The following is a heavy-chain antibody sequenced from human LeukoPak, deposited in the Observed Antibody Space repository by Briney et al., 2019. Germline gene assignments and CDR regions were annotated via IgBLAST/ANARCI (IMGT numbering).Heavy chain of an antibody. D-gene: IGHD6-13*01. J-gene: IGHJ4*02. Sequence: LRLSCAASGFTFSSYAMSWIRQHPGKGLEWIGYIYYSGSTYYNPSLKSRVTISVDTSKNQFSLKLSSVTAADTAVYYCARAPGYSSSWAVDYWGQGTLVTVSS. CDR1: GFTFSSYA. CDR2: IYYSGST. CDR3: ARAPGYSSSWAVDY. V-gene: IGHV4-31*02.